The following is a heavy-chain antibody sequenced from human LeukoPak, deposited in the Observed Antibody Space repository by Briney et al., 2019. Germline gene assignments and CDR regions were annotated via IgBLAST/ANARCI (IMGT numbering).Heavy chain of an antibody. V-gene: IGHV3-66*01. D-gene: IGHD4-17*01. Sequence: PGGSLRLSCAASGXSVSSNYVSWVRQAPGKGLEWVSVIYSGGSTYYADSVKGRFTISRDNSKNTLYLQMNSLRAEDTAVYYCASAMTTVTRYFDSWGQGTLVTVSS. CDR3: ASAMTTVTRYFDS. J-gene: IGHJ4*02. CDR1: GXSVSSNY. CDR2: IYSGGST.